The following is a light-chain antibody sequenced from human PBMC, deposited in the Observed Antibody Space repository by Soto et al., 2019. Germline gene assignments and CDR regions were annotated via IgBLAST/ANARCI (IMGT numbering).Light chain of an antibody. V-gene: IGKV3-11*01. CDR2: DAS. J-gene: IGKJ5*01. CDR3: QQRSNWPFT. Sequence: EIVLTQSPGTLSLSPGERATLSCRASQSVSSNYLVWYQQKPGQAPRLLIYDASNRATGIPARFSGSGSGADFTLTISSLEPEDFAVYYCQQRSNWPFTFGQGTRLEIK. CDR1: QSVSSNY.